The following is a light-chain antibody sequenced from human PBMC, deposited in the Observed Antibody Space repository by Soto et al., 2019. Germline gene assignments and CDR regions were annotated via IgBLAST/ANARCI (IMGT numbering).Light chain of an antibody. V-gene: IGKV1-9*01. CDR2: GAS. J-gene: IGKJ4*01. CDR1: QGITSY. CDR3: QQTRSYPST. Sequence: IQLTQSPSSLSASVGDSVTITCRASQGITSYLAWYQQKPGKAPNLLIYGASTLQSGVPSRFSGSGSGTDFTLTINSLQAEDFATYYWQQTRSYPSTFGGGTKVDIK.